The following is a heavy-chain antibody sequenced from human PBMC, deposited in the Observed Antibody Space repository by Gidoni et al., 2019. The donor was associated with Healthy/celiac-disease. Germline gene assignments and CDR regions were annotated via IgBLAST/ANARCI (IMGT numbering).Heavy chain of an antibody. CDR1: GGTFSSYA. V-gene: IGHV1-69*17. CDR2: IIPIFGIA. Sequence: QVQLVQSGAAVKTPGSSVKVSCKASGGTFSSYAISWVRQAPGQGLEWMGGIIPIFGIANYAQKFQGRVTITADKSTSTAYMELSSLRSEDTAVYYCARVESGYQYYFDYWGQGTLVTVSS. CDR3: ARVESGYQYYFDY. J-gene: IGHJ4*02. D-gene: IGHD3-3*01.